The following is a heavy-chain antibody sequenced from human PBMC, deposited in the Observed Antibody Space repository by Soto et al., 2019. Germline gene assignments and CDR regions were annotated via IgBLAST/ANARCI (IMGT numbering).Heavy chain of an antibody. J-gene: IGHJ6*02. V-gene: IGHV1-69*01. D-gene: IGHD4-17*01. CDR2: TIPMFNIA. CDR3: ARGRELDDDDYPDYGMDD. CDR1: GGTFSRNA. Sequence: QVHLVQSGAEVKKPGSSVKVSCKASGGTFSRNAISWVRLAPGQGLEWMGGTIPMFNIAKNAQKFQGRVTITADESRNTAYMELSSLRSEDTAVYYCARGRELDDDDYPDYGMDDWGQGTTVTVSS.